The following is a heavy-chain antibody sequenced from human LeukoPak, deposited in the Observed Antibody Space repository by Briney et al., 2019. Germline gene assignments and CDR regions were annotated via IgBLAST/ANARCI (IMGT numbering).Heavy chain of an antibody. CDR2: INSDGSST. CDR1: GFTFSDYW. Sequence: GGSLRLSCAASGFTFSDYWMHWVRQAPDEGLVWVSRINSDGSSTNYADSVKGRFTISRDNSKNTLYLQMNSLRAEDTAVYYCARGQRHSSSWYGPDAFDIWGQGTMVTVSS. V-gene: IGHV3-74*01. CDR3: ARGQRHSSSWYGPDAFDI. J-gene: IGHJ3*02. D-gene: IGHD6-13*01.